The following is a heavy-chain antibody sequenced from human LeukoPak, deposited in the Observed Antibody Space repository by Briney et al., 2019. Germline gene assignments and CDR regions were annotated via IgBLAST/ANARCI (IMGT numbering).Heavy chain of an antibody. CDR2: ISWNSGSI. CDR1: GFTFDDYA. Sequence: SLRLSCAASGFTFDDYAMHWVRQAPGKGLEWVSGISWNSGSIGYADSVKGRFTISRDNAKNSLYLQMNSLRAEDTALYYCAKVHPRYYYYYGMDVWGQGTTVTVSS. J-gene: IGHJ6*02. V-gene: IGHV3-9*01. CDR3: AKVHPRYYYYYGMDV.